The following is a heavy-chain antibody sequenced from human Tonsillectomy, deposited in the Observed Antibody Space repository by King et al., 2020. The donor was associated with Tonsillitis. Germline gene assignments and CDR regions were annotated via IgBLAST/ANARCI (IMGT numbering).Heavy chain of an antibody. D-gene: IGHD1-14*01. V-gene: IGHV3-21*01. CDR3: ARAGSSYYYYMDV. Sequence: VQLVESGGGLVKPGGSLRLSCAASGFTFGSYSMNWVRQAPGKGLEWVSSISSSSSYIYYADSVKGRFTISRDNAKNSLYLQMNSLRAEDTAVYYCARAGSSYYYYMDVWGNGTTVTVSS. CDR2: ISSSSSYI. J-gene: IGHJ6*03. CDR1: GFTFGSYS.